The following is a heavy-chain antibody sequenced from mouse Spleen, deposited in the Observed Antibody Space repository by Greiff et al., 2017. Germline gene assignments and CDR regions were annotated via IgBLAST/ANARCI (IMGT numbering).Heavy chain of an antibody. J-gene: IGHJ3*01. CDR3: ARKEQLTGRTWFAY. Sequence: QVQLKQPGAELVMPGASVKLSCKASGYTFTSYWMHWVKQRPGQGLEWIGEIDPSDSYTNYNQKFKGKATLTVDKSSSTAYMQLSSLTSEDSAVYYCARKEQLTGRTWFAYWGQGTLVTVSA. D-gene: IGHD4-1*01. V-gene: IGHV1-69*01. CDR1: GYTFTSYW. CDR2: IDPSDSYT.